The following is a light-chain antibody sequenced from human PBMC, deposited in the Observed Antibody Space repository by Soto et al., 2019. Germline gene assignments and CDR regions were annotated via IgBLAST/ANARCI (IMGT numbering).Light chain of an antibody. V-gene: IGKV3-15*01. J-gene: IGKJ5*01. Sequence: VITQSAATLSVSPGERATLSCRASQSVSSNLAWYQQKPGQPPRLLIYGASTRATGIPARFSGGGSGTDFTLTISSLQSEDFAVYFCQTVDKWPLFGQGTRLEIK. CDR3: QTVDKWPL. CDR1: QSVSSN. CDR2: GAS.